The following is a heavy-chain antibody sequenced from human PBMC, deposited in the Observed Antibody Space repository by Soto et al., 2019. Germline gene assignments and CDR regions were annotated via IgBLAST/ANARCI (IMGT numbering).Heavy chain of an antibody. CDR2: INPHSGDT. Sequence: QVQLVQSGAEVKKPGASVKVSYVASGYTFTDHYIHWVRQAPGQGLEWMGWINPHSGDTIYAQKFQGRVTLTRDTSISTAYMELSRLRSDDTAVYYCARGRTLNFYGMDVW. V-gene: IGHV1-2*02. D-gene: IGHD1-1*01. CDR3: ARGRTLNFYGMDV. CDR1: GYTFTDHY. J-gene: IGHJ6*01.